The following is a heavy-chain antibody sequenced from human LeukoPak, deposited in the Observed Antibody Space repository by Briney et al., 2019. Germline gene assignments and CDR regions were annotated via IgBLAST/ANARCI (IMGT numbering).Heavy chain of an antibody. V-gene: IGHV1-18*04. CDR2: IRAYNGNT. CDR3: ARDRRAIATAGEYYFDY. D-gene: IGHD6-13*01. J-gene: IGHJ4*02. Sequence: ASVKVSCKASGYNFSDYYLHWVRQAPGQGLEWMGWIRAYNGNTNYAQKLQGRVTMTTDTSTSTAYMELRSLRSDDTAVYYCARDRRAIATAGEYYFDYWGQGILVTVSS. CDR1: GYNFSDYY.